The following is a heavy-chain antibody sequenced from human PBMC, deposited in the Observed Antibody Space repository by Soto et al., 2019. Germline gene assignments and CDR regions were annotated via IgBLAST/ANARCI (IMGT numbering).Heavy chain of an antibody. Sequence: GGSLRLSCAASGFTFSSYGMHWVRQAPGKGLEWVAVISYDGSNKYYADSVKGRFTISRDNSKNTLYLQMNSLRAEDTAVYYCAKDRMKGQWLVLFDYWGQGTLVTVSS. CDR1: GFTFSSYG. CDR2: ISYDGSNK. D-gene: IGHD6-19*01. V-gene: IGHV3-30*18. J-gene: IGHJ4*02. CDR3: AKDRMKGQWLVLFDY.